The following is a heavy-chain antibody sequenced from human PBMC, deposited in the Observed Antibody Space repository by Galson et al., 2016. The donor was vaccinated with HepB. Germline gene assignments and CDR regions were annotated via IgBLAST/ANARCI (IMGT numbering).Heavy chain of an antibody. CDR2: IYYSGST. Sequence: LTCTVSGGSISSSSYYWGWIRQPPGKGLEWIGSIYYSGSTYYNPSLKSRVTISVDTSKNQFSLRLSSVTAADTAVYYCARQRGSPAAMGWFDPWGQGTLVTVSS. D-gene: IGHD2-2*01. J-gene: IGHJ5*02. V-gene: IGHV4-39*01. CDR1: GGSISSSSYY. CDR3: ARQRGSPAAMGWFDP.